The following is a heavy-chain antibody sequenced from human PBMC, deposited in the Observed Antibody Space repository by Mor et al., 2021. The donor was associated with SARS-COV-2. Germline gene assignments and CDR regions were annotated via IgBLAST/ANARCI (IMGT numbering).Heavy chain of an antibody. D-gene: IGHD4-17*01. J-gene: IGHJ6*02. Sequence: LKSRVTISIDTSTNQFSLKLSSVTAADTALYYCARDYSDYLQYSYYGLDVWGRGTTVTVSS. CDR3: ARDYSDYLQYSYYGLDV. V-gene: IGHV4-39*07.